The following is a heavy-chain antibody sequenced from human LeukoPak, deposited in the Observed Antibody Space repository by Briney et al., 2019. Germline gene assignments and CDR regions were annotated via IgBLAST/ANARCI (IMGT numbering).Heavy chain of an antibody. CDR3: ARVEYYYGSGSSFDY. V-gene: IGHV1-18*01. D-gene: IGHD3-10*01. CDR1: GYTFTSYG. J-gene: IGHJ4*02. CDR2: ISAYNGNT. Sequence: ASVKVSCKASGYTFTSYGISWVRQAPGQGLEWMGWISAYNGNTNYAQKLQGRVTMTTDTSTGTAYMELRSLRSDDTAVYYCARVEYYYGSGSSFDYWGQGTLVTVSS.